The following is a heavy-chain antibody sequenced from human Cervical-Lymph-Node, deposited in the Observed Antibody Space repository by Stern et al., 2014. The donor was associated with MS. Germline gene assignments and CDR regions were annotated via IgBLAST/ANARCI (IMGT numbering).Heavy chain of an antibody. CDR1: GDSISGYY. D-gene: IGHD2-15*01. CDR3: ARYHNRWYWALHD. V-gene: IGHV4-59*12. J-gene: IGHJ4*02. CDR2: IRYTGDT. Sequence: VQLVESGPGLVKPSETLSLTCTVSGDSISGYYYTWIRQTPEKGLEWIGHIRYTGDTSYSPSLENGVTISIDTSKSQVSLKLNSVTAADTAVYYCARYHNRWYWALHDLGQGRLVTVSS.